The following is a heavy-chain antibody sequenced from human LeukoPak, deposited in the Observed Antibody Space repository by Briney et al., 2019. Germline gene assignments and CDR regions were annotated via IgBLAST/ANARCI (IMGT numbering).Heavy chain of an antibody. Sequence: GGSLRLSCAASGFTFSIYSMNWVRQAPGKWLEWVSSISSSSNYIYYADSVKGRFTISRDNAKNSLYLQMNSLRAEDTAVYYCARGVRYCTSTTCTPDYWGQGTLVTVSS. CDR1: GFTFSIYS. D-gene: IGHD2-2*01. J-gene: IGHJ4*02. CDR2: ISSSSNYI. CDR3: ARGVRYCTSTTCTPDY. V-gene: IGHV3-21*01.